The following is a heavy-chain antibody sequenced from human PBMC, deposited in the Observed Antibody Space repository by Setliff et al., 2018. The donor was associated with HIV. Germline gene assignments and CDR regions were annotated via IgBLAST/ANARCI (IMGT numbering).Heavy chain of an antibody. Sequence: PSETLSLTCAVYNGSFSGYYWTWIRQPPGKGLEWIGEINHSGSTHYNPSLKSRLTISVDMSKNQLSLKLSSVTAADTAVYYCLLWTGYYTYWFFDLWGRGALVTVSS. CDR2: INHSGST. D-gene: IGHD3-3*01. V-gene: IGHV4-34*03. J-gene: IGHJ2*01. CDR3: LLWTGYYTYWFFDL. CDR1: NGSFSGYY.